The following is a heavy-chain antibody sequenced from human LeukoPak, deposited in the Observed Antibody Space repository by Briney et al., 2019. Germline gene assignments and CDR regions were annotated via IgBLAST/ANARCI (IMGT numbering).Heavy chain of an antibody. CDR1: GGSISSSSYY. Sequence: PSETLSLTCTVSGGSISSSSYYWGWIRQPPGKGLEWIGSIYYSGRTYYNPSLKSRVTISVDTSKNQFSLKLSSVTAADTAVYYCARQEGGYVWGSYRWYYFDYWGQGTLVTVSS. V-gene: IGHV4-39*01. J-gene: IGHJ4*02. CDR3: ARQEGGYVWGSYRWYYFDY. CDR2: IYYSGRT. D-gene: IGHD3-16*02.